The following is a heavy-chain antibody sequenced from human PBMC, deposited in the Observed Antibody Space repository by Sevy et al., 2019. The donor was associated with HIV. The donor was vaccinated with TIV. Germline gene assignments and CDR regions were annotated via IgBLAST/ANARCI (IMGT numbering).Heavy chain of an antibody. D-gene: IGHD3-10*01. CDR3: ARDEIGFGENPGWFDP. Sequence: GGSLRLSCAASGFTFSSYGMHWVRQAPGKGLEWVAFIRYDGSNKYYADSVKGRFTISRDNAKNSLYLQMNSLRAEDTAVYYCARDEIGFGENPGWFDPWGQGTLVTVSS. CDR1: GFTFSSYG. V-gene: IGHV3-30*02. J-gene: IGHJ5*02. CDR2: IRYDGSNK.